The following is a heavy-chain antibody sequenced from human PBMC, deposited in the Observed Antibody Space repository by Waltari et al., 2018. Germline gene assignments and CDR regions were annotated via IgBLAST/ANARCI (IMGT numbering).Heavy chain of an antibody. CDR2: ISWDGGST. J-gene: IGHJ4*02. Sequence: EVQLVESGGVVVQPGGSLRLSCAASGFPFDDYAMHWVRQAPGKGLDWVSLISWDGGSTYYADAGKGRFTISRDNSKNSLYLQMNSLRAEDTALYYCASHCSSTSCYLDYWGQGTLVTVSS. CDR1: GFPFDDYA. D-gene: IGHD2-2*01. CDR3: ASHCSSTSCYLDY. V-gene: IGHV3-43D*04.